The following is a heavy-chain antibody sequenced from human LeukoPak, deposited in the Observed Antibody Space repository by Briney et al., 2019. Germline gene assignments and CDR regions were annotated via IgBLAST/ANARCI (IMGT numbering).Heavy chain of an antibody. J-gene: IGHJ4*02. D-gene: IGHD3-16*01. Sequence: GRSLRLSCAASGLTFSSYGMRWVRQAPGKGLEWVAVISYDGSNKYYADSVKGRFTISRDNSKNTLYLQMNSLRAEDTAVYYCASGGHIDYCGQGTLVTVS. V-gene: IGHV3-30*03. CDR1: GLTFSSYG. CDR3: ASGGHIDY. CDR2: ISYDGSNK.